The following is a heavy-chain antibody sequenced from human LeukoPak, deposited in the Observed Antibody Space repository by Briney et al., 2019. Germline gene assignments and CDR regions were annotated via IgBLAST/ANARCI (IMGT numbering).Heavy chain of an antibody. V-gene: IGHV1-2*02. CDR3: ARHLWFGERYFDY. Sequence: GASVKVSCTASGYTFTGYYMHWVRQAPGQGLEWMGWMNPNSGGTNYAQKFQGRVTMTRDTSISTAYMELSRLRSDDTAVYYCARHLWFGERYFDYWGQGTLVTVSS. D-gene: IGHD3-10*01. J-gene: IGHJ4*02. CDR2: MNPNSGGT. CDR1: GYTFTGYY.